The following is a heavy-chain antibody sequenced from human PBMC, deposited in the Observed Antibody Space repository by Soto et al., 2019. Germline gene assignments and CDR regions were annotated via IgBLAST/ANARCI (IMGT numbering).Heavy chain of an antibody. Sequence: QVQLVESGGGVVQPGRSLRLSCAASGFTFSSYAMHWVRQAPGKGLEWVAVISYDGSNKYYADSVKGRFTISRDNSQNSLYLHMNSLRAEDTAVYYWARGIAGFDYWGQGTLVTVSS. CDR2: ISYDGSNK. J-gene: IGHJ4*02. CDR1: GFTFSSYA. CDR3: ARGIAGFDY. D-gene: IGHD6-13*01. V-gene: IGHV3-30-3*01.